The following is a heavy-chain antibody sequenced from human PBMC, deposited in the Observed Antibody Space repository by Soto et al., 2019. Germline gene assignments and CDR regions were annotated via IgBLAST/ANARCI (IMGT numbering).Heavy chain of an antibody. CDR3: ARGGIAVAGTQYYGMDV. D-gene: IGHD6-19*01. J-gene: IGHJ6*02. Sequence: GGSLRLSCAASGFTVSSNYMSWVRQAPGKGLEWVSVIYSGGSTYYADSVKGRFTISRDNSKNTLYLQMNSLRAEDTAVYYCARGGIAVAGTQYYGMDVWGQGTTVTVSS. CDR1: GFTVSSNY. V-gene: IGHV3-53*01. CDR2: IYSGGST.